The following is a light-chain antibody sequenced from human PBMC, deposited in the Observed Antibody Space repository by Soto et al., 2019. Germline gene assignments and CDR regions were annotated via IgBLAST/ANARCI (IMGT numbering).Light chain of an antibody. CDR1: QSVSSN. V-gene: IGKV3-11*01. Sequence: EIVMTPSPAPLSVSPGGRAPPPLRASQSVSSNLAWYQQRPGQAPRLLIYDASNRAPGIPDRFTGSGSATDFTLTITSLEPEDFAVYYCQQRSDWPLTFGGGTKVDIK. J-gene: IGKJ4*01. CDR2: DAS. CDR3: QQRSDWPLT.